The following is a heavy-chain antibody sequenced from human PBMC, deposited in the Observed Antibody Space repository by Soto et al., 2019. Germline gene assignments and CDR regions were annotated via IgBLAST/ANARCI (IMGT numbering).Heavy chain of an antibody. J-gene: IGHJ6*04. CDR2: IKQDGSEK. Sequence: GGSLSLSCAASGFTFSSYWMSWVRQAPGKGLEWVANIKQDGSEKYYVDSVKGRFTISRDTAKNSLYLQIDRLRAENTAGYYCARVPVAARDYYYHGMEVLGKATTVNVS. V-gene: IGHV3-7*01. CDR3: ARVPVAARDYYYHGMEV. CDR1: GFTFSSYW. D-gene: IGHD6-6*01.